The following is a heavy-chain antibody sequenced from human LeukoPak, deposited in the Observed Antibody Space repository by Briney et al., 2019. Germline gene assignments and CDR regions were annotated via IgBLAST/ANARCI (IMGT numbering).Heavy chain of an antibody. CDR2: INPSGGST. Sequence: ASVKVSCKASGYTFTSYYMHWVRQAPGQGLEWMGIINPSGGSTSYAQKFQGRVTVTRDTSTSTVYMELSSLRSEDTAVYYCARDEYGGIPGDYWGQGTLVTVSS. CDR1: GYTFTSYY. CDR3: ARDEYGGIPGDY. J-gene: IGHJ4*02. V-gene: IGHV1-46*01. D-gene: IGHD4-23*01.